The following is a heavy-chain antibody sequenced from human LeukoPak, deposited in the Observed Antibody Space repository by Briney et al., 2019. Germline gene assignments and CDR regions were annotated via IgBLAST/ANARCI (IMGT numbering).Heavy chain of an antibody. Sequence: GGSLRLSCAASGFTFKRYAMSWVRQAPGKGLEWVSAISGGGGSTYYADSVKGRFTISRDNSKNTLYLQMNSLRAEDTAVYYCAGMATIKYYFDYWGQGTLVTVSS. J-gene: IGHJ4*02. CDR2: ISGGGGST. D-gene: IGHD5-24*01. CDR1: GFTFKRYA. CDR3: AGMATIKYYFDY. V-gene: IGHV3-23*01.